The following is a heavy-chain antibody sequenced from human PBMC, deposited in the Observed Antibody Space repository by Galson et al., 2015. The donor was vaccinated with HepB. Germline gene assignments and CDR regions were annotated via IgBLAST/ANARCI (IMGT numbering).Heavy chain of an antibody. J-gene: IGHJ3*02. CDR2: IIPIFGTA. CDR1: GGTFSSYA. CDR3: AREVDRFGDSPLDAFDI. V-gene: IGHV1-69*01. Sequence: SCKASGGTFSSYAISWVRQAPGQGLEWMGGIIPIFGTANYAQKFQGRVTITADESTSTAYMELSSLRSEDTAVYYCAREVDRFGDSPLDAFDIWGQGTVVTVSS. D-gene: IGHD3-10*01.